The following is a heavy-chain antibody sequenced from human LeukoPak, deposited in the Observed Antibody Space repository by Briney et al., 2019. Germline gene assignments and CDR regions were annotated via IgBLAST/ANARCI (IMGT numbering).Heavy chain of an antibody. CDR2: ISYDGSNK. V-gene: IGHV3-30*18. J-gene: IGHJ4*02. CDR3: AKDFPIDYAGIDY. CDR1: GFTFSSYG. Sequence: PGGSLRLSCAASGFTFSSYGMHWVRQAPGKGLEWVAVISYDGSNKYYADSVQGRFTISRDNSKNTLYLQMNSLRAEDTAVYYCAKDFPIDYAGIDYWGQGTLVTVSS. D-gene: IGHD4-17*01.